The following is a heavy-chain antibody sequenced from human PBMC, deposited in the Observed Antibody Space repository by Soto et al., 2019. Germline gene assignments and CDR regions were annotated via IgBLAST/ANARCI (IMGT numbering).Heavy chain of an antibody. CDR3: ARTKGAVAFDN. CDR1: GFTFASYW. CDR2: IKEDGSET. V-gene: IGHV3-7*01. J-gene: IGHJ3*02. D-gene: IGHD3-16*01. Sequence: EVQLVESGGGLVQPGGSLRLSCAASGFTFASYWMSWVRQAPGKGLEWVANIKEDGSETYYVDSVKGRFTISSDNAENSRHLQMNSLRAEDTAVFYCARTKGAVAFDNWGQGTMVTVSS.